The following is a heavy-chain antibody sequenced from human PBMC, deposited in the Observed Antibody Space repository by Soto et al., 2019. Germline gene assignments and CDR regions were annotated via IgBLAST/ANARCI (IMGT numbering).Heavy chain of an antibody. J-gene: IGHJ6*02. CDR3: THSRCGGDCLQSYSSHYYYGMDV. CDR2: IYWDDDK. CDR1: GFSLSTGGVG. Sequence: QITLMESGPTLVKPTQTLTLTCTFSGFSLSTGGVGVGWIRQPPGKALEWLALIYWDDDKRYSPSLRSRLTITKDHSKNPVVLTMPNMDPVDTATYYCTHSRCGGDCLQSYSSHYYYGMDVWGQGTTVTVSS. V-gene: IGHV2-5*02. D-gene: IGHD2-21*02.